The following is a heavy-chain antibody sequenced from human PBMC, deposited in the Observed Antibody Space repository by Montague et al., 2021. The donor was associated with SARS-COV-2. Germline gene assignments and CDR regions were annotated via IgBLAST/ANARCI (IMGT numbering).Heavy chain of an antibody. D-gene: IGHD3-9*01. CDR2: ISNGGRT. CDR1: GGSFDSDNYF. Sequence: SETLSLTCSVSGGSFDSDNYFWGWTRQPPGKRLEWIGVISNGGRTFEXPSSTGGVTISVHTSRNQLSLNVKSVTAADTAVYYCARHRRYDVVTYYPDFWGQGVLGRVSS. CDR3: ARHRRYDVVTYYPDF. J-gene: IGHJ4*02. V-gene: IGHV4-39*01.